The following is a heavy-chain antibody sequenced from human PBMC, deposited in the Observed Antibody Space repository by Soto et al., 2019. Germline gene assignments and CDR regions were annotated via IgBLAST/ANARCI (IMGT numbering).Heavy chain of an antibody. J-gene: IGHJ5*02. V-gene: IGHV4-34*01. Sequence: QVQLQQWGAGLLKPSETLSLTCAVYGGSFSDWYWSWIRQPPGKRLEWIGETNGSGRSTYNSSLMTRVTLSIDTSSNQFSLKLTYVIAADTAVYSCVRGVSWSSGSVDLWGPGTLVTVSS. CDR1: GGSFSDWY. CDR2: TNGSGRS. CDR3: VRGVSWSSGSVDL. D-gene: IGHD6-19*01.